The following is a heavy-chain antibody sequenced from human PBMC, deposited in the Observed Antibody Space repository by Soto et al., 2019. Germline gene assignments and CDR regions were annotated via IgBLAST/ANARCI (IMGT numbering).Heavy chain of an antibody. CDR2: IYYSGST. D-gene: IGHD3-3*01. V-gene: IGHV4-31*03. CDR3: ARVATIFGVVKIFDY. CDR1: GGSISSGGYY. Sequence: SETLSLTCTVSGGSISSGGYYWSWIRQHPGKGLEWIGYIYYSGSTYYNPSLKSRVTISVDTSKNQFSLKLSSVTAADTAVYYCARVATIFGVVKIFDYWGQGTLVTVSS. J-gene: IGHJ4*02.